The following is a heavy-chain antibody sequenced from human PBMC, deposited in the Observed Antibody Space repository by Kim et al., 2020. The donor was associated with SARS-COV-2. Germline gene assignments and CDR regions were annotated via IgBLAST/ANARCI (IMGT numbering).Heavy chain of an antibody. J-gene: IGHJ3*01. CDR2: IRSKVYSYAT. CDR3: TRIPGTTLAFWYAFDV. D-gene: IGHD1-1*01. V-gene: IGHV3-73*01. CDR1: GFTFSGSP. Sequence: GGSLRLSCAASGFTFSGSPIHWVRQASGKGLEWVGRIRSKVYSYATAYAASVKGRFTISRDDSESTAYLQMNSLKTEDTAVYYCTRIPGTTLAFWYAFDVWGQGTMVTVSS.